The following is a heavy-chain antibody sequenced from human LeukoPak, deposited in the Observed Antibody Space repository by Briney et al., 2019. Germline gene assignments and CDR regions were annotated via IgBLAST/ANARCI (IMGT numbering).Heavy chain of an antibody. J-gene: IGHJ4*02. D-gene: IGHD5-12*01. CDR2: ISTYNGNT. CDR1: GYTFTSAA. Sequence: ASVKVFCKASGYTFTSAAIGWVRQAPGQGLEWMGWISTYNGNTDYAQNVQGRVIMTRDTSTTTAYMELRGLRSDDTAVYYCARLNNILTTLYYFDYWGQGTLVAVSS. CDR3: ARLNNILTTLYYFDY. V-gene: IGHV1-18*01.